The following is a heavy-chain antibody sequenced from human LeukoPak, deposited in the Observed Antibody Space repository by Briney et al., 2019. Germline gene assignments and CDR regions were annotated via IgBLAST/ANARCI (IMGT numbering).Heavy chain of an antibody. CDR2: MNPNSGNT. J-gene: IGHJ4*02. D-gene: IGHD2-15*01. CDR1: GYTFTNYD. V-gene: IGHV1-8*01. Sequence: ASVKDSCKASGYTFTNYDIHWVRQATGQRLEWMGCMNPNSGNTGYAQKLQGRVTMTRNTSISTAYVELSSLRSEDTAVYYCARRYCGGGSCYWDYWGQGSLVTVSS. CDR3: ARRYCGGGSCYWDY.